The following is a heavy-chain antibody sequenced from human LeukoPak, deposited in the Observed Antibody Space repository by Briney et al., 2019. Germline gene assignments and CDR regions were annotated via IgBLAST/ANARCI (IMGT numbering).Heavy chain of an antibody. CDR2: IIPILGIA. D-gene: IGHD1-26*01. V-gene: IGHV1-69*02. CDR3: ARSLGATHDAFDI. CDR1: GGTFSSYT. Sequence: SVKVSCKASGGTFSSYTISWGRQAPGQGLEWMGRIIPILGIANYAQKFQGRVTITADKSTSTAYMELSSLRSEDTAVYYCARSLGATHDAFDIWGQGTMVTVSS. J-gene: IGHJ3*02.